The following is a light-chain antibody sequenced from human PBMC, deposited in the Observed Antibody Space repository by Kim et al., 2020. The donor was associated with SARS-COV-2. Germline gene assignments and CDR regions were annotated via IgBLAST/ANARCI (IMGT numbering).Light chain of an antibody. J-gene: IGLJ3*02. V-gene: IGLV4-69*01. Sequence: SVKLTCTLGSGHSSYAIEWHQQQPEKGPRYLMKLNSDGSHSKGDGIPDRFSGSSSGAERYLTISSLQSEDEADYYCQTWGTGIWVFGGGTQLTVL. CDR2: LNSDGSH. CDR1: SGHSSYA. CDR3: QTWGTGIWV.